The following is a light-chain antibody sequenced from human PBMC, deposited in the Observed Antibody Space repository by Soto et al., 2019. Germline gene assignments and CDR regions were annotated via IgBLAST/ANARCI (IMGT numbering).Light chain of an antibody. J-gene: IGKJ1*01. V-gene: IGKV3D-15*01. CDR2: HTS. CDR1: QSISSN. Sequence: EIVMTQSPATLSVSPGERAILSCMASQSISSNLAWYQQKPGQAPRLLIYHTSNRAAGIPARFSGSGSGTEFTLTISSLQSEDFAVYYCQQYNNWPTWTFGQGTKVDIK. CDR3: QQYNNWPTWT.